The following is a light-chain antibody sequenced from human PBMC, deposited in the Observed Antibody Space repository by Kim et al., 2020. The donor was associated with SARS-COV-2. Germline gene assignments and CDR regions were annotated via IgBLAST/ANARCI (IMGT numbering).Light chain of an antibody. CDR1: QTINSW. J-gene: IGKJ1*01. CDR2: RAS. CDR3: QQSNTSPWT. Sequence: DIQMTQSPSTLSASVGDRVTITCRATQTINSWLAWYQQKSGKAPKLLIHRASTLESGVPSRFSGSESGTEFTLTISSLQPDDFATYYCQQSNTSPWTFGQGTKVDIK. V-gene: IGKV1-5*03.